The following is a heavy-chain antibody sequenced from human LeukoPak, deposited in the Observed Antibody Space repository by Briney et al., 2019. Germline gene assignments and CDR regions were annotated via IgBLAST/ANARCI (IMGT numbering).Heavy chain of an antibody. CDR1: GFTFSSYW. D-gene: IGHD3-22*01. V-gene: IGHV3-7*03. CDR3: AGDHNGGYEYFDY. CDR2: IKQDGSEE. J-gene: IGHJ4*02. Sequence: PGGSLRLSCAASGFTFSSYWMSWVRQAPGKGLEWVANIKQDGSEENYVDSVKGRFTISRDNVKNSLYLQMNSLRAEDTAVYYCAGDHNGGYEYFDYWGQGTLVTVSS.